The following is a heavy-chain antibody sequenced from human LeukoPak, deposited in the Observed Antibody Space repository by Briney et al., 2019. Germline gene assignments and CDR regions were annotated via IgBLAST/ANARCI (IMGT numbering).Heavy chain of an antibody. CDR1: GYTYTDYY. CDR2: INPESGGT. J-gene: IGHJ4*02. D-gene: IGHD5-18*01. CDR3: ARDRSRGYSYGLESLY. Sequence: ASVKVSCKTSGYTYTDYYIHLARQASGQGLEWMGRINPESGGTSYAQHFQGRVTMTRDTSISTAYMDLSRLKSDDTAVYYCARDRSRGYSYGLESLYWGQGTLVTVSS. V-gene: IGHV1-2*02.